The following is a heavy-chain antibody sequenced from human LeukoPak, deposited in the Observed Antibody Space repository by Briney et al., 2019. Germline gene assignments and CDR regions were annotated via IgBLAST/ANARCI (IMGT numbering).Heavy chain of an antibody. D-gene: IGHD3-3*01. Sequence: EASVKVSCKASGYTFTGYYMHWVRQAPGQGLEWMGWINPNSGGTNYAQKFQGRVTMTRDTSISTAYMELSSLRSDDTAVYYCARSISHDFWSGNAFDIWGQGTMVTVSS. CDR1: GYTFTGYY. J-gene: IGHJ3*02. V-gene: IGHV1-2*02. CDR3: ARSISHDFWSGNAFDI. CDR2: INPNSGGT.